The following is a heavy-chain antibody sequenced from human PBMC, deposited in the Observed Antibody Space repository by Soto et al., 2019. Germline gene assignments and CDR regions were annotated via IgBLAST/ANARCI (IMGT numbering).Heavy chain of an antibody. CDR2: IKSKTDGGTT. CDR1: GFTFSNAW. J-gene: IGHJ6*03. CDR3: TTESGSGYYYYYYYMDV. Sequence: GGSLRLSCAASGFTFSNAWMSWVRQAPGKGLEWVGRIKSKTDGGTTDYAAPVKGRFTISRDDSKNTLYLQMNSLKTEDTAVYYCTTESGSGYYYYYYYMDVWGKGTTVTVSS. D-gene: IGHD3-3*01. V-gene: IGHV3-15*01.